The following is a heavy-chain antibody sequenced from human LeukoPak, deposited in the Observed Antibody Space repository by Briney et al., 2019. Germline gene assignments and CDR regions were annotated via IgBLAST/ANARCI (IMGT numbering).Heavy chain of an antibody. D-gene: IGHD2-2*01. CDR3: ARLNIVVVPAAQKGDYGDYGDY. Sequence: GESLKISCKGSGYSFTDYWVGWVRQMPGKGLEWMGIIYPGDSDTRYSPSFQGQVTISADKSISTAYLQWSSLKASDTAMYYCARLNIVVVPAAQKGDYGDYGDYWGQGTLVTVSS. CDR1: GYSFTDYW. CDR2: IYPGDSDT. J-gene: IGHJ4*02. V-gene: IGHV5-51*01.